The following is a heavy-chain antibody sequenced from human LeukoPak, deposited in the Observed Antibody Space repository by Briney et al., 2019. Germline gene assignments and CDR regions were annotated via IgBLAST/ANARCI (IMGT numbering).Heavy chain of an antibody. CDR1: GYTLTELS. D-gene: IGHD2-2*01. J-gene: IGHJ3*02. CDR2: FDPEDGET. V-gene: IGHV1-24*01. Sequence: ASVKVSCKVSGYTLTELSMHWVRQAPGKGPEWMGGFDPEDGETIYAQKFQGRVTMTEDTSTDTAYMELSSLRSEDTAVYYCATGDYCSSTSCYAFDIWGQGTMVTVSS. CDR3: ATGDYCSSTSCYAFDI.